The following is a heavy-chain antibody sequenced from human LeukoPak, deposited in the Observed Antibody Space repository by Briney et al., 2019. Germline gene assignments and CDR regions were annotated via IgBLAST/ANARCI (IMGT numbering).Heavy chain of an antibody. D-gene: IGHD1-26*01. Sequence: QPGGSLRLSCAAGGFTFRSYAMSWVRQAPGKGLEWVSAISAGGDGTYYADSVKGRFTISRDDSKNTLFLEMNSLRAEDTAVYYCAKDRWSCATINCPGHFDLWGRGTLVTVST. J-gene: IGHJ2*01. CDR2: ISAGGDGT. V-gene: IGHV3-23*01. CDR3: AKDRWSCATINCPGHFDL. CDR1: GFTFRSYA.